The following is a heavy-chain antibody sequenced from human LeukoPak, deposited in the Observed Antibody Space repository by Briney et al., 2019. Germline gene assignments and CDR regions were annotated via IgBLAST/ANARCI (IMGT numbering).Heavy chain of an antibody. CDR1: GGSISGYY. CDR2: INHSGST. CDR3: ARGCRYYDFWSGYYNWFDP. J-gene: IGHJ5*02. D-gene: IGHD3-3*01. Sequence: KPSETLSLTCAVYGGSISGYYWSWIRQPPGKGLEWIGEINHSGSTNYNPSLKSRVTISVDTSKNQFSLKLSSVTAADTAVYYCARGCRYYDFWSGYYNWFDPWGQGTLVTVSS. V-gene: IGHV4-34*01.